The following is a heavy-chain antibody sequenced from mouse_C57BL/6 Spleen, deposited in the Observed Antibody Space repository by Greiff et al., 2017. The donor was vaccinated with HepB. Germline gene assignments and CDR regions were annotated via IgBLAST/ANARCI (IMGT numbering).Heavy chain of an antibody. CDR2: SRNKANDYTT. V-gene: IGHV7-1*01. J-gene: IGHJ3*01. CDR3: ARDAFPDSSGSWFAY. D-gene: IGHD3-2*02. CDR1: GFTFSDFY. Sequence: DVKLVESGGGLVQSGRSLRLSCATSGFTFSDFYMEWVRQAPGKGLEWIAASRNKANDYTTEYSASVKGRFIVSRDTSQSILYLQMNALRAEDTAIYYCARDAFPDSSGSWFAYWGQGTLVTVSA.